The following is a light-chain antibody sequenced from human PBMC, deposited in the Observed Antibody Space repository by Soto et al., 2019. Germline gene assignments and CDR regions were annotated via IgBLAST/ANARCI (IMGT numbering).Light chain of an antibody. CDR2: GAS. CDR3: QQYNSWPLT. CDR1: QSVSSN. V-gene: IGKV3-15*01. Sequence: EIVMTQSPATLSVSPGERATLSCRASQSVSSNLAWYQQKPGQAPRLLIYGASTRATDIPARFSSSGSGTEFTLTISSLQSEDFAVYYCQQYNSWPLTFGQGTKVEIK. J-gene: IGKJ1*01.